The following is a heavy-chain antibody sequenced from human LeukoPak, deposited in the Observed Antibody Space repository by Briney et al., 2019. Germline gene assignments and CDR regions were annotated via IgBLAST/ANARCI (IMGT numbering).Heavy chain of an antibody. V-gene: IGHV3-73*01. D-gene: IGHD5-12*01. CDR2: IRSTANGYAT. CDR1: GFTFSGSA. J-gene: IGHJ3*02. Sequence: GGSLRLSCAASGFTFSGSALHWVRQASGKGLEWVGRIRSTANGYATAYAASVKGRFTISRDDSKNTAYLQMNSLRAEDTAVYYCARPGGYTGYDGQDDAFDIWGQGTLVTVSS. CDR3: ARPGGYTGYDGQDDAFDI.